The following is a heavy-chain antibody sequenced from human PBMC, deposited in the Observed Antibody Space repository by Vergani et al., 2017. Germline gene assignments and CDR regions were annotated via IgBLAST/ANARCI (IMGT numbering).Heavy chain of an antibody. V-gene: IGHV3-23*01. J-gene: IGHJ4*02. CDR2: LTGGGGST. CDR1: GFTFSTYA. Sequence: EVQLLESGGSLKQPGGSVRLSCAASGFTFSTYAMHWVRQAPGKGLEWVSALTGGGGSTYYADSFKGRFIISRDNSRDTLYLQMNSLRPEDTATYYCVKDAGSYENFFASWGQGTLVTFSS. CDR3: VKDAGSYENFFAS. D-gene: IGHD1-26*01.